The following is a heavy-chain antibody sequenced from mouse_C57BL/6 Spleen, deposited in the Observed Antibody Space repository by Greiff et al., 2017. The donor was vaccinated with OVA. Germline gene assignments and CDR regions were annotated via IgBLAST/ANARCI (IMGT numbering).Heavy chain of an antibody. V-gene: IGHV1-80*01. D-gene: IGHD2-5*01. J-gene: IGHJ4*01. CDR1: GYAFSSYW. CDR3: ARSLYYSNYGYAMDY. CDR2: IYPGDGDT. Sequence: VQLQESGAELVKPGASVKISCKASGYAFSSYWMNWVKQRPGKGLEWIGQIYPGDGDTNYNGKFKGKATLTADKSSSTAYIQLSSLTSEDSAVYFCARSLYYSNYGYAMDYWGKGTSVTVSS.